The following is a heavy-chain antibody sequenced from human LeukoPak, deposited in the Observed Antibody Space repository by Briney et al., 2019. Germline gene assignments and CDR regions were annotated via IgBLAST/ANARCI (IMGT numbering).Heavy chain of an antibody. J-gene: IGHJ4*02. CDR1: GFTVSSNY. CDR2: IYSGGST. CDR3: ARVWDYYDSLLGY. Sequence: GGSLRLSCAASGFTVSSNYMSWVRQAPGKGLEWVSVIYSGGSTYYADSVKGRFTISRDNSKNTLYLQMNSLRAEDTAVYYCARVWDYYDSLLGYWGQGTLVTVSS. D-gene: IGHD3-22*01. V-gene: IGHV3-66*01.